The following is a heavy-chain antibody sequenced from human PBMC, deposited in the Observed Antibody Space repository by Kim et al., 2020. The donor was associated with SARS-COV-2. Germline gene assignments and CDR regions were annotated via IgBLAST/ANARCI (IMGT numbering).Heavy chain of an antibody. V-gene: IGHV4-34*01. J-gene: IGHJ4*02. CDR2: INHSGST. Sequence: SETLSLTCAVYGGSFSGYYWSWIRQPPGKGLEWIGEINHSGSTNYNPSLKSRVTISVDTSKNQFSLKLSSVTAADTAVYYCARVRPYGSGSYCDYWGQGALVTVSS. D-gene: IGHD3-10*01. CDR3: ARVRPYGSGSYCDY. CDR1: GGSFSGYY.